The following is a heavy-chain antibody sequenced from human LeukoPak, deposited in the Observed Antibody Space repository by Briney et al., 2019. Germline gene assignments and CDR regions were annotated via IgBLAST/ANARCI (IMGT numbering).Heavy chain of an antibody. Sequence: GGSLRLSCAASGFTFSSYWMSWIRQPPGKGLEWVAHIKQDGSEKYYADSVNGRSTVSRDNAKHSLFLQMTSMSAEDMAVYYWATSGAYSYGSRYFELWGRGTPVTVSS. D-gene: IGHD5-18*01. CDR2: IKQDGSEK. V-gene: IGHV3-7*01. CDR3: ATSGAYSYGSRYFEL. CDR1: GFTFSSYW. J-gene: IGHJ2*01.